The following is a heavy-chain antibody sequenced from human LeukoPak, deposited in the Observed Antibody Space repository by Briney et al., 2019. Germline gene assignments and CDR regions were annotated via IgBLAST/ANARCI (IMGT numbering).Heavy chain of an antibody. J-gene: IGHJ1*01. Sequence: PGGSLRLSCAASGFTVSSNYMSWVRQAPGKGLECVSVIHSGGSTYYADSVKGRFTISRDSAKNTLYLQMNSLRAEDTAVYYCARVRGRCYEQHWGEGTLVTVSS. CDR1: GFTVSSNY. CDR3: ARVRGRCYEQH. CDR2: IHSGGST. V-gene: IGHV3-53*01. D-gene: IGHD5-12*01.